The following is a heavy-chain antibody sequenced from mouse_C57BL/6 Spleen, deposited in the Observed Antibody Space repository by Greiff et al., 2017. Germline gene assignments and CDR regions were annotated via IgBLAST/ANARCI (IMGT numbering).Heavy chain of an antibody. Sequence: VQLQESGPGLVQPSQSLSITCTVSGFSLTSYGVHWVRQSPGKGLEWLGVIWRGGSTDYNAAFMSRLSITKDNSKSQVFFKMNSLQADDTAIYYCAKEGHYYGSSYGAMDYWGQGTSVTVSS. V-gene: IGHV2-5*01. CDR1: GFSLTSYG. CDR2: IWRGGST. J-gene: IGHJ4*01. CDR3: AKEGHYYGSSYGAMDY. D-gene: IGHD1-1*01.